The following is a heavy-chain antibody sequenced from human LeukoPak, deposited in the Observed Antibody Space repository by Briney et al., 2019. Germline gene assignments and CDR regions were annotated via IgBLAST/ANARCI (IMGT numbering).Heavy chain of an antibody. CDR2: ISSSSSSI. CDR1: GFIFSDYT. D-gene: IGHD1-26*01. Sequence: GGSLRLSCAASGFIFSDYTMNWVRQAPGKGLEWVSSISSSSSSIYYADSVRGRFTISRDNAEKSLYLQMNSLRAEDTAVYYCTREGSFSGSFGYWGQGTLLTVSS. V-gene: IGHV3-21*01. CDR3: TREGSFSGSFGY. J-gene: IGHJ4*02.